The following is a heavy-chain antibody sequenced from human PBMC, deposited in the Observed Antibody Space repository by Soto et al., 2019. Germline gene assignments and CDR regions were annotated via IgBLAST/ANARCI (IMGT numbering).Heavy chain of an antibody. CDR2: ISAYNGNT. J-gene: IGHJ6*02. Sequence: VASVKVSCKASGYTFTSYGISWVRQAPGQGLEWMGWISAYNGNTNYAQKLQGRVTMTTDTSTSTAYMELRSLRSDDTAVYYCARGGIVVVVAATPSYYYYGMDVWGQGTTVTV. CDR1: GYTFTSYG. CDR3: ARGGIVVVVAATPSYYYYGMDV. D-gene: IGHD2-15*01. V-gene: IGHV1-18*04.